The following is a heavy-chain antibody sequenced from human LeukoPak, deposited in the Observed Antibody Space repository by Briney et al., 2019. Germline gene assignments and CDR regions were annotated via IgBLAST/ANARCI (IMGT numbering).Heavy chain of an antibody. Sequence: ASVKVSCKATSRISWVRQAPGQGLEWMGWIGSYGGDTYYAQKFQGRVTVTTDTSTSTVYMELRSLRSDDTAVYYCARDLWNFYDDSGYYRDFDSWGQGTLVTVTS. D-gene: IGHD3-22*01. CDR1: TSR. CDR3: ARDLWNFYDDSGYYRDFDS. V-gene: IGHV1-18*01. J-gene: IGHJ5*01. CDR2: IGSYGGDT.